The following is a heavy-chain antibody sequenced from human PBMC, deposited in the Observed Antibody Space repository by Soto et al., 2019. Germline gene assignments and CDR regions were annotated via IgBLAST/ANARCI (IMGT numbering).Heavy chain of an antibody. D-gene: IGHD3-22*01. Sequence: GYRFTSYWIAWVRQMPGKGLEWMGIIFPSDSDTRYSPSFQGQVTISADRSTSTVFLQWASLKASDTAVYFCARKDKSGYFNWFDPWGQGTLVTVSS. CDR1: GYRFTSYW. V-gene: IGHV5-51*01. CDR3: ARKDKSGYFNWFDP. J-gene: IGHJ5*02. CDR2: IFPSDSDT.